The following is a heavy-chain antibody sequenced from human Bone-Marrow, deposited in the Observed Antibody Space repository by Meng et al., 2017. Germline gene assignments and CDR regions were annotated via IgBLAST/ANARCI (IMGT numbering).Heavy chain of an antibody. CDR2: ISSSGSSI. V-gene: IGHV3-11*01. CDR1: GFTFSDYY. J-gene: IGHJ4*02. CDR3: ARELVATFSDY. Sequence: QGQLVGFGGGLVKPGGSLRLSCAASGFTFSDYYMSWFRQAPGRGLEWVSYISSSGSSIYYADSVKGRFTISRDNAKNSLYLQMNSLRAEDTAVYYCARELVATFSDYWGQGTLVTVSS. D-gene: IGHD5-12*01.